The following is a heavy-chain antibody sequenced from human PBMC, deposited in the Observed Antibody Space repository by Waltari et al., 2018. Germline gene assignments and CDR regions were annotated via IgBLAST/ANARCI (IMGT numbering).Heavy chain of an antibody. CDR2: IIPIFGTA. Sequence: QVQLVQSGAEVKKPGSSVKVSCKASGGTFSSYAISWVRQAPGQGLEWMGGIIPIFGTANYAQKFQCRVTITTDESTSTAYMELSSLRSEDTAVYYCASAYDSSGYYKKDYYYIDVWGKGTTVTVSS. CDR3: ASAYDSSGYYKKDYYYIDV. V-gene: IGHV1-69*05. D-gene: IGHD3-22*01. J-gene: IGHJ6*03. CDR1: GGTFSSYA.